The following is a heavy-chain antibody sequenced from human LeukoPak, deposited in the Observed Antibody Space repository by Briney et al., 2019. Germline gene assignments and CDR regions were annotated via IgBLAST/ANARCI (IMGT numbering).Heavy chain of an antibody. D-gene: IGHD6-19*01. Sequence: GRSLRLSCAASGFTFDDYAMHWVRQAPGKGLEWVSGISWNSGSIGYADSVKGRFTISRDNAKNSLYLQMNSLRAEDTALYYCAKGGGQWLVESYFDYWGQGTLVTVSS. CDR3: AKGGGQWLVESYFDY. V-gene: IGHV3-9*01. CDR1: GFTFDDYA. CDR2: ISWNSGSI. J-gene: IGHJ4*02.